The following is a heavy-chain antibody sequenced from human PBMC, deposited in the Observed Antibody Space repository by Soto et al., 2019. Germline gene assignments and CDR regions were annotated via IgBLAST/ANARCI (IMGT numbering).Heavy chain of an antibody. CDR3: AREAGPDRWFDP. V-gene: IGHV4-4*07. Sequence: LSLTCTVSGASISGYFWAWIRQPAGKGLDWIGRISTSGTTNYNPSLKSRVTMSLDTSKNHFSLNLSSVTAADTAVYYCAREAGPDRWFDPWGQGTPVTVS. CDR2: ISTSGTT. J-gene: IGHJ5*02. CDR1: GASISGYF. D-gene: IGHD6-19*01.